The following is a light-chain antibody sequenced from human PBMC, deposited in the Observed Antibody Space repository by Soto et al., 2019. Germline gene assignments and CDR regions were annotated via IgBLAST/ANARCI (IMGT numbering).Light chain of an antibody. CDR2: EVS. CDR3: NSYAGDIIRFV. V-gene: IGLV2-14*01. CDR1: SSDVGAYKY. J-gene: IGLJ1*01. Sequence: QSAVTQPACVSGSPGQSVTISCTGTSSDVGAYKYVSWYQQHPGKAPKLMIYEVSNRPSGVSNRFSGSKSGNTASLTISGLRADDEADYYCNSYAGDIIRFVFGTGTKVTAL.